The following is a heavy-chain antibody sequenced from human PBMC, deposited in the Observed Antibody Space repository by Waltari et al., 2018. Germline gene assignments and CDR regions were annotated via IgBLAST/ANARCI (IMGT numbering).Heavy chain of an antibody. V-gene: IGHV3-23*01. D-gene: IGHD3-22*01. CDR2: ISGSGGST. CDR3: AKGGYYPRLTYYYYYYGMDV. Sequence: EVQLLESGGGLVQPGGSLRLSCAASGFTFSSYAMSWVRQAPGKGLGWVSAISGSGGSTDYADAVKGRFTISRDNSKNTLYLQMNSLRAEDTAVYYCAKGGYYPRLTYYYYYYGMDVWGQGTTVTVSS. J-gene: IGHJ6*02. CDR1: GFTFSSYA.